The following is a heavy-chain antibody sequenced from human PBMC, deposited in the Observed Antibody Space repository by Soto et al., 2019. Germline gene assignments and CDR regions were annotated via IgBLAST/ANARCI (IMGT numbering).Heavy chain of an antibody. D-gene: IGHD6-19*01. J-gene: IGHJ6*02. CDR3: ARQRLADTYYYYYYGMDV. V-gene: IGHV4-39*01. Sequence: QLQLQESGPGLVKPSETLSLTCTVSGGSISSSSYYWGWIRQPPGKGLEWIGSIYYSGSTYYNPSLKSRVTISVDTSKNQFSLKLSSVTAADTAVYYCARQRLADTYYYYYYGMDVWGQGTTVTVSS. CDR2: IYYSGST. CDR1: GGSISSSSYY.